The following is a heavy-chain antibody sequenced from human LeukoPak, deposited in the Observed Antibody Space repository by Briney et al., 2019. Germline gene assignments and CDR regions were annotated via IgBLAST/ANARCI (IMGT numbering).Heavy chain of an antibody. Sequence: GGSLRLSCAASGFTFSSYEMNWVRQAPGKGLEWVSSIFPSGGEIHYADSVRGRFTISRDNSKSTLSLQMNSLRAEDTAIYYCATYRQFLFPFESWGQEPWSPSPQ. CDR1: GFTFSSYE. V-gene: IGHV3-23*01. CDR2: IFPSGGEI. CDR3: ATYRQFLFPFES. D-gene: IGHD5-18*01. J-gene: IGHJ4*01.